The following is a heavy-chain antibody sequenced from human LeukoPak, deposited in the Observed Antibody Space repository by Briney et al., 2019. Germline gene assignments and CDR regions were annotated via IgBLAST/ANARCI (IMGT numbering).Heavy chain of an antibody. Sequence: SVKVSCKASGGTFSSYTISWVRQAPGQGLEWMGRIIPILGIANYAQKFQGRVTITADKSTNTAYMELSSLRSEDTAVYYCAAYYDFWSGYYSAYYYYYMDVWGKGTTVTVSS. CDR3: AAYYDFWSGYYSAYYYYYMDV. CDR2: IIPILGIA. CDR1: GGTFSSYT. D-gene: IGHD3-3*01. J-gene: IGHJ6*03. V-gene: IGHV1-69*02.